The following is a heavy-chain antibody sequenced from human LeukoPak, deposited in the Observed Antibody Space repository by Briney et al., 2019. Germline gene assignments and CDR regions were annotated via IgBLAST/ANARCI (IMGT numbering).Heavy chain of an antibody. CDR2: ISSSSSYI. V-gene: IGHV3-21*01. Sequence: GGSLRLSCAASGFTFSSYSMNWVRQAPGKGLEWVSSISSSSSYIYYADSVKGRFTISRDNAKNSLYLQMNSLRAEDTAVYYCARVLSNTGYSSSWCLGHYYYYYMDVWGKGTTVTVSS. D-gene: IGHD6-13*01. CDR3: ARVLSNTGYSSSWCLGHYYYYYMDV. CDR1: GFTFSSYS. J-gene: IGHJ6*03.